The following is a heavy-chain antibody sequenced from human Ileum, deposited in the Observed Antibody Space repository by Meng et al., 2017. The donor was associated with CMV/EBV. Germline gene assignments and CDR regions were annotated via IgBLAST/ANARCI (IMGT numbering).Heavy chain of an antibody. CDR1: GFTFNNYA. Sequence: ESLKISCAASGFTFNNYAMSWVRQAPGKGLEWVSVISGSGGSTYYADVVKGRFTISRDNSKNTLYLQMNSLRAEDTAIYYCAKDLAGDIIVIPVAIRGYFDYWGQGTLVTVSS. J-gene: IGHJ4*02. D-gene: IGHD2-2*02. V-gene: IGHV3-23*01. CDR3: AKDLAGDIIVIPVAIRGYFDY. CDR2: ISGSGGST.